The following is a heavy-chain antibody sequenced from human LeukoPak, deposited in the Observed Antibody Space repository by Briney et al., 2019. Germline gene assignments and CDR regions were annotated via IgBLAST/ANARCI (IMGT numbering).Heavy chain of an antibody. D-gene: IGHD6-19*01. V-gene: IGHV4-39*01. CDR2: IYYSGST. CDR3: ARLAWRSGWYRDAFDI. Sequence: SETLSLTCTVSGGSISSSSYYWGWIRQPPGKGLEWIGSIYYSGSTYYNPSLKSRVTISVDTSKNQFSLKLSSVTAADTAVYYCARLAWRSGWYRDAFDIWGQGTMVTVSS. CDR1: GGSISSSSYY. J-gene: IGHJ3*02.